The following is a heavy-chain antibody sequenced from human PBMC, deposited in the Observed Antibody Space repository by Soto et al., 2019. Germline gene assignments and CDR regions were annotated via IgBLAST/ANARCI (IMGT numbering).Heavy chain of an antibody. CDR2: INDDGSER. J-gene: IGHJ4*02. CDR3: AREFYGYYTYGPGDY. Sequence: EAQLVESGGGLVQPGGSLRLSCEASGFMFGVYWMRWVRQAPGKGLEWVANINDDGSERNYVDSVKGRFTISRDTPNNLLFLQMNSLRDEDTAVYYCAREFYGYYTYGPGDYWGQGTLVAVSS. V-gene: IGHV3-7*01. D-gene: IGHD3-3*01. CDR1: GFMFGVYW.